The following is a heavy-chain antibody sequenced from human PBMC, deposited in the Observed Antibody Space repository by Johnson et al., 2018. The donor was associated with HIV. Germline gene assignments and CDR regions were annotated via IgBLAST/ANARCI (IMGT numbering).Heavy chain of an antibody. D-gene: IGHD3-10*01. V-gene: IGHV3-30*04. CDR1: GFTFSSYA. CDR2: ISYDGSNK. J-gene: IGHJ3*02. CDR3: ARGLRHYYYGSGSYPGVDAFDI. Sequence: QVQLVESGGGLVQPGGSLRLSCEVSGFTFSSYAMHWVRQAPGKGLEWVAVISYDGSNKYYADSVKGRFTISRDNSKNTLYLQMNSLRAEDTAVYYCARGLRHYYYGSGSYPGVDAFDIWGQGTMVTVSS.